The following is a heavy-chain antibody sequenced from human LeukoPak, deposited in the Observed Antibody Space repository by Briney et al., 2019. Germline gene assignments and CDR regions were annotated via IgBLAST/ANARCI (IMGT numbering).Heavy chain of an antibody. V-gene: IGHV1-24*01. CDR2: FDPEDGET. CDR3: ARFCSGGSCYPVFGMDV. J-gene: IGHJ6*02. D-gene: IGHD2-15*01. CDR1: GYTLTELS. Sequence: ASVKVSCKVSGYTLTELSMHWVRQAPGKGLEWMGGFDPEDGETIYAQKFQGRVTMTEDTSTDTAYMELSSLRSEDTAVYYCARFCSGGSCYPVFGMDVWGQGTTVTVSS.